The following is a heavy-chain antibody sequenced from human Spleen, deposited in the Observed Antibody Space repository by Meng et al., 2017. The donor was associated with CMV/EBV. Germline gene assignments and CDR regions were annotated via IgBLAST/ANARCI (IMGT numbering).Heavy chain of an antibody. CDR3: ARSTGATIFGVVGRGSGWFDP. D-gene: IGHD3-3*01. CDR2: INPSGGST. J-gene: IGHJ5*02. Sequence: ASVKVSCKASGYTFTSYYMHWVRQAPGQGLEWMGIINPSGGSTSYAQKFQGRVTMTRDTSTSTVYMELSSLRSEDTAVYYCARSTGATIFGVVGRGSGWFDPWGQGTLVTVSS. CDR1: GYTFTSYY. V-gene: IGHV1-46*01.